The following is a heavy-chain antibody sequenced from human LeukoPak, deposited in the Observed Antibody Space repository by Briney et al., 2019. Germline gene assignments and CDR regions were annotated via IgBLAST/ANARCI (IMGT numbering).Heavy chain of an antibody. Sequence: PSETLSLTCTVSGDSISSYYWSWIRQPPGKGREWIGYIYHSGSTNYNPSLKSRVTISVDTSKNQFSLKLSSVTAADTAVYYCAKDDGSRSYSVYWGQGTLVTVSS. D-gene: IGHD1-26*01. CDR3: AKDDGSRSYSVY. V-gene: IGHV4-59*01. CDR1: GDSISSYY. CDR2: IYHSGST. J-gene: IGHJ4*02.